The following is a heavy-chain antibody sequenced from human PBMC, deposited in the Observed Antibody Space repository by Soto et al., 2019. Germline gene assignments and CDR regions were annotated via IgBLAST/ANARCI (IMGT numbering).Heavy chain of an antibody. CDR3: ANSGRHSYFDY. D-gene: IGHD1-26*01. CDR2: ISTSAGNT. Sequence: LXRSGSASEFTCSIYAMAWVLLARLKGLECVSSISTSAGNTSYADSVKGPFNISRDHSKNSLYPQMTSLRAADTAVYSCANSGRHSYFDYWGQGTLVTVYS. CDR1: EFTCSIYA. J-gene: IGHJ4*02. V-gene: IGHV3-23*01.